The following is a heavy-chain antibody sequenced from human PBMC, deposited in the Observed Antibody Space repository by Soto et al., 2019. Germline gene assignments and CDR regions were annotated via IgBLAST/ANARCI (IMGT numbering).Heavy chain of an antibody. V-gene: IGHV3-30-3*01. CDR3: ARARAYYFDY. CDR2: ISYDGSNK. CDR1: GFTFSSYA. Sequence: ESGGGVVQPGSSLRLSCAASGFTFSSYAMHWVRQAPGKGLEWVAVISYDGSNKYYADSVKGRFTISRDNSKNTLYLQMNSLRAEDTAVYYCARARAYYFDYWGQGTLVTVSS. J-gene: IGHJ4*02.